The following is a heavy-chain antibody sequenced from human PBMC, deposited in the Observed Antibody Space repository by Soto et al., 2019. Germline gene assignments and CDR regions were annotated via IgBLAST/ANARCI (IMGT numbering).Heavy chain of an antibody. CDR1: GGSISSYY. J-gene: IGHJ6*02. V-gene: IGHV4-59*01. Sequence: ASETLSLTCTVSGGSISSYYWSWIRQPPGKGLEWIGYIYYSGSTNYNPSLKSRVTISVDTSKNQFSLKLSSVTAADTAVYYCATSPDCSGGSCRYYYGMDVWGQGTTVTVSS. CDR2: IYYSGST. CDR3: ATSPDCSGGSCRYYYGMDV. D-gene: IGHD2-15*01.